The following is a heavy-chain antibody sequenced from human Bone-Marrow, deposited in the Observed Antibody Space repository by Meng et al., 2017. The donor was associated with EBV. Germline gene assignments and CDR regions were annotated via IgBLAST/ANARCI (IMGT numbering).Heavy chain of an antibody. J-gene: IGHJ3*02. CDR3: ARGDLTDAFDI. Sequence: QVLLQQGGAGLLKPPETPSLTCAVDGGSFNGYYWTGIRQPPGKGLEWNGEINHRGNSYHNPSLKSRVTISVDTSKNQFSLRLSSVTAADTAVYYCARGDLTDAFDIWGQGTMVTVSS. CDR1: GGSFNGYY. CDR2: INHRGNS. V-gene: IGHV4-34*01.